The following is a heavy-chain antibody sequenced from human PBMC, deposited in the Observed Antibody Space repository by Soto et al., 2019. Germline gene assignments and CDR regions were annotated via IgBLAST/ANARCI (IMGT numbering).Heavy chain of an antibody. CDR3: ARPNSLDGDGGYFDH. CDR2: INPNSGGT. Sequence: QVQLVQSGAEVKKPGASVKVSCKASGYTFTGYYMHWVRQAPGQGLEWMGWINPNSGGTNYAQKFQGWVTMTRDTSISTAYRELSRLRSDDKAVYYGARPNSLDGDGGYFDHWGPGTLVTVSS. V-gene: IGHV1-2*04. CDR1: GYTFTGYY. D-gene: IGHD4-17*01. J-gene: IGHJ4*02.